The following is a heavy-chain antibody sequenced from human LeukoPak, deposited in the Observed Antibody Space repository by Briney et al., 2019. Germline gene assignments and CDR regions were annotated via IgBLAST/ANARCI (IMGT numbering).Heavy chain of an antibody. V-gene: IGHV1-69*04. D-gene: IGHD1-14*01. CDR3: AGAEPSGIDY. Sequence: GASVKVSCKASGGTFSSYAISWVRQAPGQGLEWMGRIIPIFGIANYAQKFQGSVTITADKSTSTAYMELSSLRSEDTAVYYCAGAEPSGIDYWGQGTLVTVSS. CDR1: GGTFSSYA. CDR2: IIPIFGIA. J-gene: IGHJ4*02.